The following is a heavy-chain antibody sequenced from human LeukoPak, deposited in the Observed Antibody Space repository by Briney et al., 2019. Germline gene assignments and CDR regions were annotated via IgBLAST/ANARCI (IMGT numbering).Heavy chain of an antibody. Sequence: PGGSLRLSCAASGFTVSSNYMSWVRQAPGKGLEWVSVIYSGGSTYYEDSVKGRFTISRDNSKNTLYLQMNSLRAEDTAVYYCCSPPPSNLGATGGFDYWGQGTLVTVSS. CDR2: IYSGGST. CDR3: CSPPPSNLGATGGFDY. V-gene: IGHV3-66*02. D-gene: IGHD1-26*01. CDR1: GFTVSSNY. J-gene: IGHJ4*02.